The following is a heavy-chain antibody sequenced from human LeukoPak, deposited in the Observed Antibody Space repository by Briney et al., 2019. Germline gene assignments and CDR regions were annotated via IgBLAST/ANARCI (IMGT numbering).Heavy chain of an antibody. Sequence: ASVTVSCKASGYTFTSYGISWVRQAPGQGLAWMGWISAYNGNTNYAQKLQGRVTMTTDTSTSTAYMELRSLRSDDTAVYYCARDQYRYCSGGSCSSTSDYWGQGTLVTVSS. CDR3: ARDQYRYCSGGSCSSTSDY. D-gene: IGHD2-15*01. CDR2: ISAYNGNT. CDR1: GYTFTSYG. J-gene: IGHJ4*02. V-gene: IGHV1-18*01.